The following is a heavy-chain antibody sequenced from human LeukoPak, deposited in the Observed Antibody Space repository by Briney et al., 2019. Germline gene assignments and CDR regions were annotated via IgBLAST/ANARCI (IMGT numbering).Heavy chain of an antibody. CDR1: GFTVSSNY. V-gene: IGHV3-66*01. CDR3: ARDRGRIHYFDY. D-gene: IGHD3-16*01. Sequence: AGSLRLSCAASGFTVSSNYMSWVRQAPGKGLGWVSVIYSGGSTYYADSVKGRFIISRDNGKNSLFLQMNSLRAEDTAVYYCARDRGRIHYFDYWGQGTLVTASS. J-gene: IGHJ4*02. CDR2: IYSGGST.